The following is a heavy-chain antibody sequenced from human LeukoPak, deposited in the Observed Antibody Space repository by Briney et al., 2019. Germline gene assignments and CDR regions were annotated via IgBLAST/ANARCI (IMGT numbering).Heavy chain of an antibody. V-gene: IGHV4-59*01. CDR1: GGSISSYY. CDR2: IYYSGST. D-gene: IGHD3-16*01. J-gene: IGHJ4*02. CDR3: ARGEVGGVTNLDY. Sequence: SETLSRTCTVSGGSISSYYWTWIRQPPGKGLEWIGYIYYSGSTNYNPSLKNRVTISVDTSKNQFSLKLSSVTAADTAVYYCARGEVGGVTNLDYWGQGTLVTVSS.